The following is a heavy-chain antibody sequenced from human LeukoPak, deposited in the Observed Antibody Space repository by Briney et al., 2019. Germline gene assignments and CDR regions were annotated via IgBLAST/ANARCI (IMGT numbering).Heavy chain of an antibody. CDR1: GFTFSSYG. Sequence: GGSLRLSCAASGFTFSSYGMHWVRQAPGKGLEWVAVISYDGSNKYYADSVKGRFTISRDNSKNTLYLQMNSLRAEDTAVYYCAKSEKYQLLSRVPDYWGQGTLVTVSS. CDR2: ISYDGSNK. D-gene: IGHD2-2*01. V-gene: IGHV3-30*18. J-gene: IGHJ4*02. CDR3: AKSEKYQLLSRVPDY.